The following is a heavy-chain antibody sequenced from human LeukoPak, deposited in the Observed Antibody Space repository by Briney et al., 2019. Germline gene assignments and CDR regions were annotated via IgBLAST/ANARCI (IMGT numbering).Heavy chain of an antibody. J-gene: IGHJ6*03. D-gene: IGHD1-26*01. V-gene: IGHV3-9*01. CDR1: GFTFDDYA. Sequence: GGSLRLSCAASGFTFDDYAMHWVRQAPGKGLEWVSGISWNSGSIGYADSVKGRFTISRDNAKNSLYLQMNSLRAEDTALYYCAKDSGSSYYYYTDVWGKGTTVTVSS. CDR2: ISWNSGSI. CDR3: AKDSGSSYYYYTDV.